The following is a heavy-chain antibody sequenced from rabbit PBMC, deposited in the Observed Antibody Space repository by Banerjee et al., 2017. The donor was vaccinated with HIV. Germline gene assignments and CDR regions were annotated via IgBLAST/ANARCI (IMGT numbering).Heavy chain of an antibody. Sequence: QSLEESGGDLVKPGASLTLTCTASGFSFSSNYWIYWVRQAPGKGLEWIARIYTGDGSTAYASWAKGRFIISKTSSTTVTLQMTSLTAADTATYFCARGPGSSDLWGQGTLVTVS. V-gene: IGHV1S40*01. CDR1: GFSFSSNYW. J-gene: IGHJ4*01. CDR2: IYTGDGST. CDR3: ARGPGSSDL. D-gene: IGHD8-1*01.